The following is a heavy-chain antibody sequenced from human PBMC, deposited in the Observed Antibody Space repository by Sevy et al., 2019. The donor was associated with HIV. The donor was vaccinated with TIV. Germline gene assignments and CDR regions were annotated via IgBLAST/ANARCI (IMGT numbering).Heavy chain of an antibody. J-gene: IGHJ4*02. Sequence: SETLSLTCTVSGGSISSSSYYWGWIRQPPGKGLEWIGSIYYSGSTYYNPSLKSRVTISVDTSKNQFSRKLSSVTAADTAVYYCATDIVVVPAAEEGVCDYWGQGTLVTVSS. CDR1: GGSISSSSYY. D-gene: IGHD2-2*01. CDR2: IYYSGST. CDR3: ATDIVVVPAAEEGVCDY. V-gene: IGHV4-39*01.